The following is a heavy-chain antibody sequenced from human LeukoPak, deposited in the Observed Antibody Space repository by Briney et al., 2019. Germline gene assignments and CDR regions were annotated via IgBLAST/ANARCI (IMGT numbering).Heavy chain of an antibody. CDR2: IKSKTDGGTT. CDR1: GFTFSNAW. J-gene: IGHJ6*04. D-gene: IGHD3-10*01. CDR3: TTRMVRGVNPYYYYGMDV. Sequence: GGSLRLSCAASGFTFSNAWVSWVRQAPGKGLEWVGRIKSKTDGGTTDYAAPVKGRFTISRDDSKNTLYLQMNSLKTEDTAVYCCTTRMVRGVNPYYYYGMDVWGKGTTVTVSS. V-gene: IGHV3-15*01.